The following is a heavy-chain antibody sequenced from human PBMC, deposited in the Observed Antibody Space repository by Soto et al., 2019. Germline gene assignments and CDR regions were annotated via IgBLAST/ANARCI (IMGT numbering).Heavy chain of an antibody. CDR3: ARDLTTMVRGVMLYYGMAV. D-gene: IGHD3-10*01. V-gene: IGHV3-72*01. CDR2: TRNKANSYTT. J-gene: IGHJ6*02. CDR1: GFTFSDHY. Sequence: PGGSLRLSCAASGFTFSDHYMDWVRQAPGKGLEWVGRTRNKANSYTTEYAASVKGRFTISRDDSKNSLYLQMNSLKTEDTAVYYCARDLTTMVRGVMLYYGMAVWGQGTTVTVSS.